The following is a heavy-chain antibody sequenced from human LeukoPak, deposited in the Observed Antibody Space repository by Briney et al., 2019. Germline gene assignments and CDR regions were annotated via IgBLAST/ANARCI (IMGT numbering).Heavy chain of an antibody. Sequence: GGSLRLSCAASGFTFSSYRMHWVRQAPGKGLVWVSRIKSDGSSTSYADSVKGRFTISRDNAKNTLYLQMNSLRAEDTAVYYCARSYGMDVWGQGTTVTVSS. V-gene: IGHV3-74*01. CDR1: GFTFSSYR. CDR2: IKSDGSST. J-gene: IGHJ6*02. CDR3: ARSYGMDV.